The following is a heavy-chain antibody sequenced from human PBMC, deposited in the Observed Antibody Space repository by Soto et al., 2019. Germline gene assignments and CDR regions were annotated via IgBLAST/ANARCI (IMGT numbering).Heavy chain of an antibody. J-gene: IGHJ4*02. Sequence: GESLKISCKGSGYSFTSYWIGWVRQMPGKGLEWMGIIYPGDSDTRYSPSFQGQVTISADKSISTAYLQWSSLKASDTAMYYCARQLPYYYDSSGPFDYWGQGTLVTVSS. V-gene: IGHV5-51*01. CDR2: IYPGDSDT. CDR3: ARQLPYYYDSSGPFDY. D-gene: IGHD3-22*01. CDR1: GYSFTSYW.